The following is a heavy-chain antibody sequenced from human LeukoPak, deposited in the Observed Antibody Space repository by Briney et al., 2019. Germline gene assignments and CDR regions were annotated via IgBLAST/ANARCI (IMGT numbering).Heavy chain of an antibody. Sequence: PSETLSLTCTVSGYSISSGYYWGWIRQPPGKGLEWIGSLYHSGSTYYNPSLKSRVTISVDTSKHQFSLKLSSVTAADTAVYYCATEYYDFWSGRPNAFDIWGQGTMVTVSS. CDR3: ATEYYDFWSGRPNAFDI. V-gene: IGHV4-38-2*02. J-gene: IGHJ3*02. D-gene: IGHD3-3*01. CDR2: LYHSGST. CDR1: GYSISSGYY.